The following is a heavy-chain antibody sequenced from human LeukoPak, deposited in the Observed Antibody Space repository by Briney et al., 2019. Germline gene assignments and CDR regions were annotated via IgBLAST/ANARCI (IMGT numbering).Heavy chain of an antibody. Sequence: GGSLRLSCAASGFTFSSYSMNWVRQAPGKGLEWVSAISGSGGSTYYADSVKGRFTISRDNSKNTLYLQMNSLRAEDTAVYYCAKAGRVVVVAYNFDYWGQGTLVTVSS. V-gene: IGHV3-23*01. CDR3: AKAGRVVVVAYNFDY. J-gene: IGHJ4*02. D-gene: IGHD2-15*01. CDR2: ISGSGGST. CDR1: GFTFSSYS.